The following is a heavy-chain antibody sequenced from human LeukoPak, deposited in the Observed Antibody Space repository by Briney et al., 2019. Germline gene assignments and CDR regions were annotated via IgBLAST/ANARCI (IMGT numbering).Heavy chain of an antibody. V-gene: IGHV3-23*01. CDR1: GFTSSSYA. CDR2: ISGSGGST. J-gene: IGHJ4*02. Sequence: GGSLRLSCAASGFTSSSYAMSWVRQAPGKGLEWVSAISGSGGSTYYADSVKGRFTISRDNSKNTLYLQMNSLRAEDTAVYYCASRPGSGRTVDYWGQGTLVTVSS. D-gene: IGHD3-10*01. CDR3: ASRPGSGRTVDY.